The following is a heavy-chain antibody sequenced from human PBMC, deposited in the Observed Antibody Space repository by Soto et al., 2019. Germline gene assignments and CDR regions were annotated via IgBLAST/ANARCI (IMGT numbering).Heavy chain of an antibody. CDR1: GFTFSSYA. CDR2: ISGSGGST. V-gene: IGHV3-23*01. Sequence: GGSLRLSCAASGFTFSSYAMSWVRQAPGKGLEWVSAISGSGGSTYYADSVKGRFTISRDNSKNTLYLQMNSLRAEDTAVYYCAKVGGGDSSGYYYMDYWGQGTLVTVSS. D-gene: IGHD3-22*01. J-gene: IGHJ4*02. CDR3: AKVGGGDSSGYYYMDY.